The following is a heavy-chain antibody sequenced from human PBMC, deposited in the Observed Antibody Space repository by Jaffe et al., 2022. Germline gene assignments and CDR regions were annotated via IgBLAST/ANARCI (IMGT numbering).Heavy chain of an antibody. J-gene: IGHJ4*02. D-gene: IGHD2-15*01. V-gene: IGHV4-61*02. Sequence: QVQLQESGPGLVKPSQTLSLTCTVSGGSISSGSYYWSWIRQPAGKGLEWIGRIYTSGSTNYNPSLKSRVTISVDTSKNQFSLKLSSVTAADTAVYYCARADAPVGGGSCYSFDYWGQGTLVTVSS. CDR2: IYTSGST. CDR3: ARADAPVGGGSCYSFDY. CDR1: GGSISSGSYY.